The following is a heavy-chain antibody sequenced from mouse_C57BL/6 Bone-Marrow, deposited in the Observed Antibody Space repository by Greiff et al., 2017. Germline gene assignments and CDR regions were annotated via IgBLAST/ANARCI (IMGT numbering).Heavy chain of an antibody. J-gene: IGHJ2*01. D-gene: IGHD1-1*01. CDR1: GFTFSDYG. V-gene: IGHV5-15*01. Sequence: EVKLQESGGGLVQPGGSLKLSCAASGFTFSDYGMAWVRQAPRKGPEWVAFISNLAYSIYYADTVTGRFTISRENAKNTLYLEMSSLRSEDTAMYYCARQITTVVGDYYFDYWGQGTTLTVSS. CDR3: ARQITTVVGDYYFDY. CDR2: ISNLAYSI.